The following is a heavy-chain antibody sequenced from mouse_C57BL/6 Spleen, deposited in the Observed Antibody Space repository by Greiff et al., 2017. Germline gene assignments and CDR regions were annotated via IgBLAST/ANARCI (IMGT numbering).Heavy chain of an antibody. J-gene: IGHJ2*01. CDR2: INPNNGGT. CDR1: GYTFTDYY. V-gene: IGHV1-26*01. CDR3: ARCPIYYYGSPLYFDY. D-gene: IGHD1-1*01. Sequence: VQLQQSGPELVKPGASVKISCKASGYTFTDYYMNWVKQSHGKSLEWIGDINPNNGGTSYNQKFKGKATLTVDKSSSTAYMELRSLTSEDSAVYYCARCPIYYYGSPLYFDYWGQGTTLTVSS.